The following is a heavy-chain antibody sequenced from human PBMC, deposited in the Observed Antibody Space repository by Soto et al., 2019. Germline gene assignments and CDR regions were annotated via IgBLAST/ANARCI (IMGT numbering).Heavy chain of an antibody. CDR1: GTIFCSYT. CDR3: ARGLGGRMDD. CDR2: IIPILGET. V-gene: IGHV1-69*08. Sequence: QVQLVQSGAEVKKPGSSVRVSCKASGTIFCSYTISRVRQAPGQGLEWMGRIIPILGETNSAQKFQDRVTLTADKSTNTVYMELNSLRLEDTAVYYCARGLGGRMDDWGQGTTVTVSS. D-gene: IGHD3-16*01. J-gene: IGHJ6*02.